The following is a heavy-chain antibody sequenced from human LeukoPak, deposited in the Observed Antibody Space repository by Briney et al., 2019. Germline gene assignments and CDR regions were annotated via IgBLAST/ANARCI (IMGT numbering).Heavy chain of an antibody. Sequence: SETLSLTCTVSGASISSYYWSWIRQPPGKGLEWIGYIYYTGSTYYNPSLKSRVTISVDTSKNQFSLKLSSVTAADTAVYYCARRRYFDHWGQGTLVTVSS. CDR1: GASISSYY. CDR3: ARRRYFDH. CDR2: IYYTGST. V-gene: IGHV4-59*08. J-gene: IGHJ4*02.